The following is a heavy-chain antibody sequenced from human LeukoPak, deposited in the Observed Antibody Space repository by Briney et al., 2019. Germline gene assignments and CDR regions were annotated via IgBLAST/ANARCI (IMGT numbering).Heavy chain of an antibody. CDR3: ARWWGFDP. J-gene: IGHJ5*02. D-gene: IGHD2-15*01. CDR2: INHSGST. CDR1: GGSFSGYY. Sequence: SETLSLTCAVHGGSFSGYYWTWIRQPPGKGLEWIGEINHSGSTNYNPSLKSRVTISVDTSKNQFSLKLSSVTAADTAVYFCARWWGFDPWGQGTLVTVSS. V-gene: IGHV4-34*01.